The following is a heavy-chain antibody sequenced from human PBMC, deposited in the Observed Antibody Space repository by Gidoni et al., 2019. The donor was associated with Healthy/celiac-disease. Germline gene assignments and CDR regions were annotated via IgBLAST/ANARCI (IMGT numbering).Heavy chain of an antibody. D-gene: IGHD6-19*01. Sequence: QVTLMESGPALVKPTQTLTLTCTFSGFSLSTSGMRVSWIRQPPGKALEWLARIDWDDDKFYSTSLKTRLTISKDTSKNQVVLTMTNMDPVDTATYYCARIAVTVAAKEYYFDYWGQGTLVTVSS. CDR2: IDWDDDK. J-gene: IGHJ4*02. CDR1: GFSLSTSGMR. V-gene: IGHV2-70*04. CDR3: ARIAVTVAAKEYYFDY.